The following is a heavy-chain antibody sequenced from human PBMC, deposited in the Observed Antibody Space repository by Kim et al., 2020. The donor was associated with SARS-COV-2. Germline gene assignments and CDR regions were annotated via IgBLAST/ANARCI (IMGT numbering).Heavy chain of an antibody. CDR3: AKGVVPAAPFDY. Sequence: YYAHYVKGRFTTTREHYQNTLYLLMNSMRAEDRAVYYCAKGVVPAAPFDYWGQGTLVTVSS. V-gene: IGHV3-23*01. D-gene: IGHD2-2*01. J-gene: IGHJ4*02.